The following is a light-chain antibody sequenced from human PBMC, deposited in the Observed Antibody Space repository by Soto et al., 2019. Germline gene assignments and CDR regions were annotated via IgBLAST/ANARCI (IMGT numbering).Light chain of an antibody. V-gene: IGLV1-36*01. Sequence: QAVVTQPPSVSEAPRQRVPISCSGSRSNIGNNAVNWYQQLPGKAPKLLIYYDDLLPSGVSDRFSGSKSGTSASLAISGLQSEDEADYYCAAWDDSLKGPVVGGGTKVTVL. CDR1: RSNIGNNA. CDR3: AAWDDSLKGPV. CDR2: YDD. J-gene: IGLJ2*01.